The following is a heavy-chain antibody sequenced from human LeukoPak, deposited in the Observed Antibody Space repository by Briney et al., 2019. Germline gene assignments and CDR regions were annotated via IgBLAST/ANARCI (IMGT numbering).Heavy chain of an antibody. CDR2: INPNSGGT. V-gene: IGHV1-2*02. Sequence: ASVKVSCKASGYTFTDYYMHWVRQAPGQGLEWMGWINPNSGGTNYAQKFQGRVTMTRDTSISTAYMELSRLRSDDTAVYYCARDITFGGVIGTFPDYWGQGTLVTVSS. CDR1: GYTFTDYY. D-gene: IGHD3-16*02. J-gene: IGHJ4*02. CDR3: ARDITFGGVIGTFPDY.